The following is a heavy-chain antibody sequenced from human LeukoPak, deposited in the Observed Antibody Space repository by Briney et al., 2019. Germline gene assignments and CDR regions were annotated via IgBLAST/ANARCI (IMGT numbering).Heavy chain of an antibody. CDR2: IYYSGST. CDR3: ARDYGGNGLDY. D-gene: IGHD4-23*01. J-gene: IGHJ4*02. Sequence: PSETLSLTCTVSGGSISSYYWSWIRQPPGKGLEWIGYIYYSGSTNYNPSLKSRVTISVDTSKNQFSLKLSSVTAADTAVYYCARDYGGNGLDYWGQGTLVTVSS. V-gene: IGHV4-59*01. CDR1: GGSISSYY.